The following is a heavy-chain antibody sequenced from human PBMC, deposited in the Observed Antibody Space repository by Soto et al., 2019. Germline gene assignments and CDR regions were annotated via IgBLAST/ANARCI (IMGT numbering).Heavy chain of an antibody. CDR2: ISGDSTTI. D-gene: IGHD2-15*01. J-gene: IGHJ4*02. Sequence: PGGSLRLSCVGSGFNFDFYSMNWVRQAPGKGLEWIAYISGDSTTIYYGDSVQGRFTISRDNAKKSLYLQMNSLRAEDTAVYFCARQNCASPHCRYDYWGQGNLVTVSS. V-gene: IGHV3-48*01. CDR3: ARQNCASPHCRYDY. CDR1: GFNFDFYS.